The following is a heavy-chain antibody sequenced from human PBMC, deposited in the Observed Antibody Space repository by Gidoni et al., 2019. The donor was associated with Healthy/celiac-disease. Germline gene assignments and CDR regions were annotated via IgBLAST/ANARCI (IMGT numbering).Heavy chain of an antibody. J-gene: IGHJ2*01. CDR1: GFTVSSNY. CDR3: ARPHSRFLGYFDL. V-gene: IGHV3-53*02. Sequence: EVQLVETGGGLIQPGGSLRLSCAASGFTVSSNYMSWVRQAPGKGLEWVSVIYSGGSTYYADSVKGRFTISRDNSKNTLYLQMNSLRAEDTAVYYCARPHSRFLGYFDLWGRGTLVTVSS. D-gene: IGHD3-3*01. CDR2: IYSGGST.